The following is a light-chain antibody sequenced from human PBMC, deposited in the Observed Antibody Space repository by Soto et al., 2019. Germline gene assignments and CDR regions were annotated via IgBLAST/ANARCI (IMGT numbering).Light chain of an antibody. J-gene: IGKJ4*01. CDR1: QSVTNS. Sequence: ITLTQSPGTLSLSPGERATLSCRASQSVTNSLAWFQQKPGQAPRLLIYDASKRPSGVPARFSGSGSGTDFTLTISSLEPEDFAVYYCQQRGAWPLTFGGGTTVEI. V-gene: IGKV3-11*01. CDR3: QQRGAWPLT. CDR2: DAS.